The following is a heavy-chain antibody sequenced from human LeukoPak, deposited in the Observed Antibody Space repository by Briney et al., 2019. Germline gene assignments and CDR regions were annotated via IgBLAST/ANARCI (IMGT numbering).Heavy chain of an antibody. CDR2: ISGSGGST. CDR3: AKDLQLWYQMLFDY. V-gene: IGHV3-23*01. D-gene: IGHD5-18*01. Sequence: GGSLRLSCAASGFTFSSYAMSWVRQAPGKGPEWVSAISGSGGSTYYADSVKGRFTISRDNSKNTLYLQMNSLRAEDTAVYYCAKDLQLWYQMLFDYWGQGTLVTVSS. CDR1: GFTFSSYA. J-gene: IGHJ4*02.